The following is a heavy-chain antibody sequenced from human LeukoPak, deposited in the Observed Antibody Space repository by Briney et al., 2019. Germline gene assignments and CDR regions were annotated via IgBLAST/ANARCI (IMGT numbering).Heavy chain of an antibody. V-gene: IGHV1-8*02. CDR1: GYTFTAYD. CDR2: MNPSSGRT. D-gene: IGHD3-10*01. Sequence: ASVKVSCKPYGYTFTAYDINWLRQAAGQGLEWMGWMNPSSGRTSYSQQFQGRVTMTRNTSISTAYMELSSLRSEDTAVYYCARGEGVYYYYMDVWGKGTTVTVSS. CDR3: ARGEGVYYYYMDV. J-gene: IGHJ6*03.